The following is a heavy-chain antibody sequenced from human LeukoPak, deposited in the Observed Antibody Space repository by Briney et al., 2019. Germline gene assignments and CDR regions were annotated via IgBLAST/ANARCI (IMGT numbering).Heavy chain of an antibody. CDR3: ARDGGATPFDY. CDR2: SSSSSSYI. Sequence: GGSLRLSCAASGFTFSSYSMNWVRQAPGKGLEWVSSSSSSSSYIYYADSVKGRFTISRDNAKNSLYLQMNSLRAEDTAVYYCARDGGATPFDYWGQGTLVTVSS. CDR1: GFTFSSYS. V-gene: IGHV3-21*01. J-gene: IGHJ4*02. D-gene: IGHD5-12*01.